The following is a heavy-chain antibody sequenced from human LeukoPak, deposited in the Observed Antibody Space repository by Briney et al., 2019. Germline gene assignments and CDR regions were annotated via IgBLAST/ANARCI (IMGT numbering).Heavy chain of an antibody. CDR1: GGSISSYY. CDR2: IYTSGST. V-gene: IGHV4-4*07. D-gene: IGHD5-18*01. Sequence: PSETLSLTCTVSGGSISSYYWSWIRQPAGKGLEWIGRIYTSGSTNYNPSLKSRVTMSVDTSKNQFSLKLSSVTAADTAVYYCARGRLWPRDYYYYYMDVWGKGTTVTVSS. J-gene: IGHJ6*03. CDR3: ARGRLWPRDYYYYYMDV.